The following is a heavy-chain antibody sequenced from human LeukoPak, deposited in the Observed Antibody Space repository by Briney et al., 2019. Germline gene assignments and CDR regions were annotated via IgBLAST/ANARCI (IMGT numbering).Heavy chain of an antibody. CDR3: TRGRRDLEY. CDR2: IRSKAYGATI. Sequence: GGSLRLSCTTSGFNFDDYAMSWFRQAPGKGLEWVGYIRSKAYGATIEYAASVKGRFTISRDDSKNTAYLQMNSLKTEYTAVYYCTRGRRDLEYWGQGTLVTVSS. CDR1: GFNFDDYA. V-gene: IGHV3-49*03. J-gene: IGHJ4*02.